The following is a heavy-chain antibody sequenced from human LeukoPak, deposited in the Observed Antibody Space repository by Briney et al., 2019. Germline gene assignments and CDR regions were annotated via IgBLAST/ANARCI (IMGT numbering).Heavy chain of an antibody. Sequence: SETLSLTCTVSGGSISTYFWSWIRQPAGKGLEWIGRLYTSGSTNYNPSLKSRVTISVDTSKNQFSLKLSSVTAADTAVYYCATLNLYGDYAWGQGTLVTVSS. J-gene: IGHJ4*02. D-gene: IGHD4-17*01. CDR1: GGSISTYF. V-gene: IGHV4-4*07. CDR3: ATLNLYGDYA. CDR2: LYTSGST.